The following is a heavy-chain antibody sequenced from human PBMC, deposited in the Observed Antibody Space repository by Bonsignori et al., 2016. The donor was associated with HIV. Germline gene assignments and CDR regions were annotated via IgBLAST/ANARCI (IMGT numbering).Heavy chain of an antibody. V-gene: IGHV4-38-2*01. D-gene: IGHD6-19*01. Sequence: WIRQPPGKGLEWIGSIYHSGSTYYSPSLKSRVTISVDTSKNQFSLKLSSVTAADTAVYYCARGSSGWYGYFFDYWGQGTLGTVSS. J-gene: IGHJ4*02. CDR3: ARGSSGWYGYFFDY. CDR2: IYHSGST.